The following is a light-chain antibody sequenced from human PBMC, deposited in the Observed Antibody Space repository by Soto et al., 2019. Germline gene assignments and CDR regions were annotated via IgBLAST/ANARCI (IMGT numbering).Light chain of an antibody. J-gene: IGKJ1*01. V-gene: IGKV3-15*01. CDR2: GAS. CDR1: QSISNN. Sequence: EIVMSQSPATLSVSPGERATLSCRASQSISNNLAWYHQRPGQAPRLLIYGASTRATGIPARFSGSGSGTEFTLTISSLQSEDFAVYYCQQYNNWWTFGQGTRVEIK. CDR3: QQYNNWWT.